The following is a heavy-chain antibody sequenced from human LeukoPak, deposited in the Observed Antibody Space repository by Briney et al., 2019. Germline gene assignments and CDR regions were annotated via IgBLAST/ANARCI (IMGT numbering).Heavy chain of an antibody. CDR1: RASISFYY. J-gene: IGHJ2*01. CDR2: IYHTGNP. Sequence: SETLSLTCTVSRASISFYYWSWIRQPPGKGLEWIAYIYHTGNPNYNPSLKSRVTISVDTSKDQFSLRLTSVTAADTAVYYCVRLSVVSPHRYFDLWGRGTLVTVSS. D-gene: IGHD4-23*01. V-gene: IGHV4-59*08. CDR3: VRLSVVSPHRYFDL.